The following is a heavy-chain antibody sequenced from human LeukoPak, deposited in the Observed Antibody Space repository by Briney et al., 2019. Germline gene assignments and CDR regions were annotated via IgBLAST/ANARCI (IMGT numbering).Heavy chain of an antibody. V-gene: IGHV4-34*01. CDR1: GGSFSGHY. D-gene: IGHD3-10*01. CDR2: INHSGST. J-gene: IGHJ3*02. Sequence: SETLSLTCAVYGGSFSGHYWSWIRQPPGKGLEWIGEINHSGSTNYNPSLKSRVTISVDTSKNQFSLKLSSVTAADTAVYYCARGAQRPTTMARQYAFGIWGQGTMVTVSS. CDR3: ARGAQRPTTMARQYAFGI.